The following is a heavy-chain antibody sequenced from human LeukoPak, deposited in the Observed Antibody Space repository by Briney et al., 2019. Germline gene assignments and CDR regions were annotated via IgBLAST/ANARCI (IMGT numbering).Heavy chain of an antibody. Sequence: ASVKVSCKASGYTFTGYYMHWVRRAPGQGLEWMGWINPNSGGTNYAQKFQGRVTMTRDTSISTAYMELSRLRSDDTAVYYCARLWYDDRAFDIWGQGTMVTVSS. D-gene: IGHD3-16*01. CDR2: INPNSGGT. CDR3: ARLWYDDRAFDI. CDR1: GYTFTGYY. V-gene: IGHV1-2*02. J-gene: IGHJ3*02.